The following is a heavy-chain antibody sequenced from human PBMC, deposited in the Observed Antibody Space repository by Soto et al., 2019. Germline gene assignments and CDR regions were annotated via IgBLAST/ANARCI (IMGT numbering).Heavy chain of an antibody. CDR3: AHRRLAPLTNYFDP. J-gene: IGHJ5*02. CDR1: GFSLSANGLA. D-gene: IGHD3-16*01. Sequence: PTLVNPTQTLTLTCTFSGFSLSANGLAVGWIRQPPGKALEWLALIYWDDDKRYSPSLKNRLTITKDASKNQVVLTVTNMDSVDTATYYCAHRRLAPLTNYFDPWGRGTLVTVSS. CDR2: IYWDDDK. V-gene: IGHV2-5*02.